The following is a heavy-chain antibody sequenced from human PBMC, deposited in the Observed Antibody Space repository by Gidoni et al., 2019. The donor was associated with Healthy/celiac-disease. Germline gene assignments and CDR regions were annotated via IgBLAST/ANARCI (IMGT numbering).Heavy chain of an antibody. Sequence: QVQLQQWRAGLWTPSETLSLTCAVSGGSFSGYYWSLFRQPTGKGLELVGEINHSGSTNSNPSLKSRVTIPVDTSKYHCSLKLSSVTAADTAVYYCARLRGSRAYWGQGPLVTVSS. D-gene: IGHD1-26*01. CDR2: INHSGST. V-gene: IGHV4-34*01. CDR3: ARLRGSRAY. CDR1: GGSFSGYY. J-gene: IGHJ4*02.